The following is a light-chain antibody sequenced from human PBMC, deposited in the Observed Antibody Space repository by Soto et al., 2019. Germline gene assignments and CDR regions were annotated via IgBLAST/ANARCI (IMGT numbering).Light chain of an antibody. V-gene: IGKV3-20*01. CDR2: GAS. J-gene: IGKJ3*01. CDR1: QSVSSNY. Sequence: EIVLTQSPGTLSLPPGERATLSCRASQSVSSNYLAWYQQKPGQAPRLLIYGASSRATGIPDRFSVSGSGTDFTLTISRLEPEDFAVYYCQQYISSPFTFGPGTKVDI. CDR3: QQYISSPFT.